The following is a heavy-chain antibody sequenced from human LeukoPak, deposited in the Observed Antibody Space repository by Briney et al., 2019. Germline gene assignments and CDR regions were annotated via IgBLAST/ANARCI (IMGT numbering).Heavy chain of an antibody. D-gene: IGHD3-16*02. V-gene: IGHV3-48*04. CDR3: ARDTVVGTYPYYFDS. CDR2: ISTSSSTI. Sequence: PGGSLRLSCAASGFTFSTYSMNWVRQAPGKGLEWVSYISTSSSTISYADSVKGRFTISRDNAKNSLYLQMNSLRAEDTAVYYCARDTVVGTYPYYFDSWGQGTLVTVSS. CDR1: GFTFSTYS. J-gene: IGHJ4*02.